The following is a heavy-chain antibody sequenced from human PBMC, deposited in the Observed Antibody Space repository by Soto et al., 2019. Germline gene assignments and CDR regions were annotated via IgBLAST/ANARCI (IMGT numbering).Heavy chain of an antibody. CDR3: ARRLLDVPYYGMDV. CDR2: IIPIFGTA. Sequence: ASVKVSCKASGGTFSSYAISWVRQAPGQGLEWMGGIIPIFGTANYAQKFQGRVTITADESTSTAYMELSSLRSEDTAVYYCARRLLDVPYYGMDVWGQGTTVTVSS. CDR1: GGTFSSYA. J-gene: IGHJ6*02. D-gene: IGHD3-16*01. V-gene: IGHV1-69*13.